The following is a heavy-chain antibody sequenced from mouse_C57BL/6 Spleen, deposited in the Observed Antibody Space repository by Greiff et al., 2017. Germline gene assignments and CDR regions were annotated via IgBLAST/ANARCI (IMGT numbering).Heavy chain of an antibody. CDR2: IYPGDGET. CDR1: GYAFSSSW. V-gene: IGHV1-82*01. D-gene: IGHD2-4*01. Sequence: VQLQQPGPELVKPGASVKISCKASGYAFSSSWMNWVKQRPGKGLEWIGRIYPGDGETNYNGKFKGKATLTADKSSSTAYMQLSSLTSEDSAVYFCAGWDYDGGTPFDYWGQGTTLTVSS. J-gene: IGHJ2*01. CDR3: AGWDYDGGTPFDY.